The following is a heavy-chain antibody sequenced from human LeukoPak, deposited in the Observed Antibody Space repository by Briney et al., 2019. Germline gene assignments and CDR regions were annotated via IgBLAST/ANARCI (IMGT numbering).Heavy chain of an antibody. J-gene: IGHJ6*03. Sequence: ASVKVSCKASGYTFTGYYMHWVRQAPGQGLEWMGWINPNSGGTNYAQKFQGRVTMTRDTSISTAYMELSRLRSDDTAMYYCARARLYYYYYMDVWGKGTTVTVSS. CDR3: ARARLYYYYYMDV. CDR2: INPNSGGT. CDR1: GYTFTGYY. V-gene: IGHV1-2*02.